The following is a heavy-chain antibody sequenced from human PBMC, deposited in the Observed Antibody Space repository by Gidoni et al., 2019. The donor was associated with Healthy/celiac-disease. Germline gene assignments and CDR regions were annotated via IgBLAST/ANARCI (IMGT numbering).Heavy chain of an antibody. Sequence: EVQLVESGGGLVKPGGSLRLSCAASGFTFSSYSMNWVRQAPGKGLEWVSSISSSSSYIYYADSVKGRFTISRDNAKNSLYLQMNSLRAEDTAVYYCATGLGGYFDYWGQGTLVTVSS. V-gene: IGHV3-21*01. CDR1: GFTFSSYS. CDR3: ATGLGGYFDY. D-gene: IGHD3-10*01. CDR2: ISSSSSYI. J-gene: IGHJ4*02.